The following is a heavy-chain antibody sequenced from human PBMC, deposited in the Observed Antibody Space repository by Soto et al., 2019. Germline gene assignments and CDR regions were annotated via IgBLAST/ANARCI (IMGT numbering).Heavy chain of an antibody. J-gene: IGHJ6*02. CDR1: GGTFSSFV. CDR2: TIPIFASA. V-gene: IGHV1-69*01. Sequence: QVQLVQSGAEGKKPGSWERVSCKASGGTFSSFVVIWVRQAPGQGLEWMGETIPIFASANYAQNFQGRVAINSDDFTNTAYMELSNLRSDGAAVYYCAAGEKSGYYGFDVWGQGTTVLGSS. D-gene: IGHD3-16*01. CDR3: AAGEKSGYYGFDV.